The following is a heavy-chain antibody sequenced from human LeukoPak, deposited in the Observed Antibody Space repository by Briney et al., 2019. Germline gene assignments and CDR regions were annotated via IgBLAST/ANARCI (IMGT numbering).Heavy chain of an antibody. V-gene: IGHV3-23*01. J-gene: IGHJ6*03. CDR1: RFTFSSYS. Sequence: GGSLRLSCAASRFTFSSYSMSWVRQAPGKGLEWVSAISGSGGSTYYADSVKGRFTVSGDNSKNTLYLQMNSLRAEDTAVYYCAKAYGGTPSYYMDVWGKGTTVTISS. CDR2: ISGSGGST. CDR3: AKAYGGTPSYYMDV. D-gene: IGHD4-23*01.